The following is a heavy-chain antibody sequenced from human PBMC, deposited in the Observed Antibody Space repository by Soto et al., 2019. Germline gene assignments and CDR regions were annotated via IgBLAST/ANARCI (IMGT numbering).Heavy chain of an antibody. D-gene: IGHD3-22*01. Sequence: GASVKVSCKVSGYTLTELSMHWVRQAPGKGLEWMGGFDPEDGETIYAQKFQGRVTMAEDTSTDTAYMELSSLRSEDTAVYYCTTDRGSYDSSCYYNWLGPWRQRPLLTVTS. CDR1: GYTLTELS. V-gene: IGHV1-24*01. CDR3: TTDRGSYDSSCYYNWLGP. CDR2: FDPEDGET. J-gene: IGHJ5*02.